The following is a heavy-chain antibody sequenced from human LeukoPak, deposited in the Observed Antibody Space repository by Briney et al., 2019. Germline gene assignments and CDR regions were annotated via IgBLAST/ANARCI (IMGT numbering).Heavy chain of an antibody. Sequence: GGSLRLSCAASGFTFSSNPMSWGRRPQGKGLGRVSVMVLSGGTTSYADSVKGRFTISRDNSRNTLYLQMNTLRAEDTAVYYCAKAMAGGGTYSVFHYWGQGTLVTVSS. V-gene: IGHV3-23*01. CDR2: MVLSGGTT. D-gene: IGHD1-26*01. J-gene: IGHJ4*02. CDR1: GFTFSSNP. CDR3: AKAMAGGGTYSVFHY.